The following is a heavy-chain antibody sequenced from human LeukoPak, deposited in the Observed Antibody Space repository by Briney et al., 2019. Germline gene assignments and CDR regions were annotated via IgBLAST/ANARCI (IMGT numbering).Heavy chain of an antibody. D-gene: IGHD3-9*01. CDR1: GFTFSSYW. J-gene: IGHJ4*02. CDR2: IKQDGNEK. CDR3: ARDLRAGNYDIKPHY. Sequence: GGSLRLSCAASGFTFSSYWMSWVRQAPGKGLEWVANIKQDGNEKYYVDSVKGRFTISRDNAKNSLYLQMNSLRAEDTAVYYCARDLRAGNYDIKPHYWGQGTLVTVSS. V-gene: IGHV3-7*01.